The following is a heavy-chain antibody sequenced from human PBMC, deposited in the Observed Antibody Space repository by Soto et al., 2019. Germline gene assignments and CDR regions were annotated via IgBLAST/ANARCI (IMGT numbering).Heavy chain of an antibody. CDR3: ARHLQRFYYYYGMDV. Sequence: EVQLVESGGGLIQPGGSLTLSCAASGFTVSSNYMSWVRQAPGKGLEWVSVIYSGGSTDYADSVKGRFTISSDNSKNTLYLQMNSLRAEDTAVYYCARHLQRFYYYYGMDVWGQGTTVTFSS. CDR2: IYSGGST. D-gene: IGHD4-17*01. CDR1: GFTVSSNY. V-gene: IGHV3-53*01. J-gene: IGHJ6*01.